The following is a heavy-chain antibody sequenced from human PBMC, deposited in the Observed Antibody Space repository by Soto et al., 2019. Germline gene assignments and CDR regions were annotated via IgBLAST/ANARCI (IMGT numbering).Heavy chain of an antibody. CDR2: ISGSGGST. CDR3: AKDDYYDSSLDY. CDR1: GCTFSSYA. Sequence: GSLRLSCAASGCTFSSYAMSWVRQAPGKGLEWVSAISGSGGSTYYADSVKGRFTISRDNSKNTLYLQMNSLRAEDTAVYYCAKDDYYDSSLDYWGQGTLVTSPQ. J-gene: IGHJ4*02. D-gene: IGHD3-22*01. V-gene: IGHV3-23*01.